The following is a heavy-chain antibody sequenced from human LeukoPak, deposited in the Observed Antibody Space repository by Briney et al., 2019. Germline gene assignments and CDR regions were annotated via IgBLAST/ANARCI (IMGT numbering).Heavy chain of an antibody. CDR1: GFTFSSYA. J-gene: IGHJ5*02. D-gene: IGHD1-26*01. CDR2: ISYDGSNK. Sequence: GGSLRLSCAASGFTFSSYAMHWVRQAPGKGLEWVAVISYDGSNKYYADSVKGRFTISRDNSKNTLYLQMNSLRTEDTAVYYCARGRYPSTNWFDPWGQGTLVTVSS. CDR3: ARGRYPSTNWFDP. V-gene: IGHV3-30-3*01.